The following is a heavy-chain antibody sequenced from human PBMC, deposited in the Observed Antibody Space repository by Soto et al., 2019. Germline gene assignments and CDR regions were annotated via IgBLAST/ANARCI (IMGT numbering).Heavy chain of an antibody. Sequence: QVQLVQSGAEVKEPGSSVKVSCKATGDLFNNYAFNWVRQAPGQGLEWMGRISPLFSTTNYAQKFQGRVTTGAAELTTIGYLEVSNLESEDTAMYCCAASSSVAAAGYFKFWGQGTLVTVSP. CDR3: AASSSVAAAGYFKF. J-gene: IGHJ4*02. D-gene: IGHD6-13*01. CDR1: GDLFNNYA. V-gene: IGHV1-69*01. CDR2: ISPLFSTT.